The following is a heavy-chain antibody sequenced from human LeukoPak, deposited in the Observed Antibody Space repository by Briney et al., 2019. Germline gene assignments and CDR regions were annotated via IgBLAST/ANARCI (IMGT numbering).Heavy chain of an antibody. Sequence: GGSLRLSCAASGFTFSDYYMTWIRQAPGRGLEWISYINGSSSDTKYADSVKGRFTISRDNAKNSVYLLMNSLRAEGTAVYYCARRGTTYCTVDSCHPNWFDPWGQGTLVTVSS. CDR3: ARRGTTYCTVDSCHPNWFDP. V-gene: IGHV3-11*03. CDR2: INGSSSDT. J-gene: IGHJ5*02. CDR1: GFTFSDYY. D-gene: IGHD2-15*01.